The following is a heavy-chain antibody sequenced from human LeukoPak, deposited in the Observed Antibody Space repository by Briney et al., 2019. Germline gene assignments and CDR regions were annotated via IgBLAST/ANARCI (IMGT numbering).Heavy chain of an antibody. CDR1: GGSISSGGYY. Sequence: PSETLSLTCTVSGGSISSGGYYWSWIRQHPGKGLEWIGYIYYSGSTYYNPSLKSRVTISVDTSKNQFSLKLSSVTAADTAVYYCARGTSGLGAATPNWFDPWGQGTLVTVSS. J-gene: IGHJ5*02. CDR3: ARGTSGLGAATPNWFDP. D-gene: IGHD1-1*01. CDR2: IYYSGST. V-gene: IGHV4-31*03.